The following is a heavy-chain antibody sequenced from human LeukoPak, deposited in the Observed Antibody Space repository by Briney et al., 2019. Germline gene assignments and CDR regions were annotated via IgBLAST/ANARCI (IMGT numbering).Heavy chain of an antibody. D-gene: IGHD6-13*01. CDR2: IHNDGGT. Sequence: GGSLRLSCAASGFVVSSNYMNWVRQAPGKGLEWASFIHNDGGTFYADSVKGRFTISKDNSKNTVYLQMNSLRIEDTAVYYCASTSSWYGGRGWAHYFDYWGQGTLVTVSS. CDR3: ASTSSWYGGRGWAHYFDY. CDR1: GFVVSSNY. V-gene: IGHV3-53*01. J-gene: IGHJ4*02.